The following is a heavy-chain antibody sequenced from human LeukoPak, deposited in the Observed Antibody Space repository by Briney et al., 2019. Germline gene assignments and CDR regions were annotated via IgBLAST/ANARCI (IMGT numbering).Heavy chain of an antibody. D-gene: IGHD5-18*01. J-gene: IGHJ4*02. CDR2: ISSSSSYI. CDR3: ARVLGYSYGSDY. Sequence: GGSLRLSCAASGFTFSSYSMNWVRQAPGKGPEWVSSISSSSSYIYYADLVKGRFTISRDNAKNSLYLQMNSLRAEDTAVYYCARVLGYSYGSDYWGQGTLVTVSS. CDR1: GFTFSSYS. V-gene: IGHV3-21*01.